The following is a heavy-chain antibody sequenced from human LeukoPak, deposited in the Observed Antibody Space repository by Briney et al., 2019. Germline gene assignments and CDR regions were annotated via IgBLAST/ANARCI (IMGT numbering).Heavy chain of an antibody. CDR2: ISSSGDTT. V-gene: IGHV3-23*01. CDR3: AKDGATGAYYYYYGMDV. CDR1: GFTFSSYA. D-gene: IGHD7-27*01. Sequence: GGSLRLSCAASGFTFSSYAMSWVRQAPGKGLEWVSSISSSGDTTYYADSLKGRFTIFGDNSKNTLYLQMDSLRAEDTAIYYCAKDGATGAYYYYYGMDVWGQGTTVTVFS. J-gene: IGHJ6*02.